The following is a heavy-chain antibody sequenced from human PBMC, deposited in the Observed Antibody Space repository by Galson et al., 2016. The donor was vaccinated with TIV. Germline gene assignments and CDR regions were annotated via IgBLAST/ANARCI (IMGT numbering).Heavy chain of an antibody. CDR2: ISGSGGST. D-gene: IGHD3-10*01. Sequence: SLRLSCAASRFTFSDYYMSWIRQAPGKGLEWVSEISGSGGSTYYADSVKGRFTISRDNSKNTLYLQMNSLKPEDTAGYYCARMMSLVRGMDVWGQGTTVTVSS. J-gene: IGHJ6*02. CDR1: RFTFSDYY. CDR3: ARMMSLVRGMDV. V-gene: IGHV3-23*01.